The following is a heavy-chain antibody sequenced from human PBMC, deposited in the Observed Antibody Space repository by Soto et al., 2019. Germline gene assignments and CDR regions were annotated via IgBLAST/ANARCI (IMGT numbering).Heavy chain of an antibody. CDR3: ARVSGTTFGYYGMDV. Sequence: EVQLVESGGGLVQPGGSLRLSCAASGFTFSSYDMHWVRQATGKGLEWVSAIGTAGDTYYPGSVKGRFTISRENAKNSLDLQMNSLRAEDTAVYYCARVSGTTFGYYGMDVWGQGTTVNVSS. CDR1: GFTFSSYD. V-gene: IGHV3-13*01. D-gene: IGHD1-7*01. CDR2: IGTAGDT. J-gene: IGHJ6*02.